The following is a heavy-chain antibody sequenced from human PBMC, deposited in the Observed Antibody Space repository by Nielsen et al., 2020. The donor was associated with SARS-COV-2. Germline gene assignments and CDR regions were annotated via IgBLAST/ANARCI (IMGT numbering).Heavy chain of an antibody. CDR3: AKDGVRGYSSGWPEDAFDI. CDR1: GFTFSSYS. V-gene: IGHV3-21*04. J-gene: IGHJ3*02. CDR2: ISSSSSYI. Sequence: GALKISCAASGFTFSSYSMNWVRQAPGKGLEWVSSISSSSSYIYYADSVKGRFTISRDNAKNSLYLQMNSLRAEDTAVYYCAKDGVRGYSSGWPEDAFDIWGQGTMVTVSS. D-gene: IGHD6-19*01.